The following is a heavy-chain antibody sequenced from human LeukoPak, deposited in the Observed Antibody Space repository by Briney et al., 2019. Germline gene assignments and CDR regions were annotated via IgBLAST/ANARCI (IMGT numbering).Heavy chain of an antibody. Sequence: GGSLRLSCAASGFTLSSYAVHWVRQAPGKGLEWVALISNDGSRKSYADSVKGRFTISRDNSMDTLSLQMNSLTTEDTAVYSCARGADLTTITGVYFDYWGRGTLVTVSS. J-gene: IGHJ4*02. CDR1: GFTLSSYA. V-gene: IGHV3-30-3*01. CDR2: ISNDGSRK. D-gene: IGHD4-11*01. CDR3: ARGADLTTITGVYFDY.